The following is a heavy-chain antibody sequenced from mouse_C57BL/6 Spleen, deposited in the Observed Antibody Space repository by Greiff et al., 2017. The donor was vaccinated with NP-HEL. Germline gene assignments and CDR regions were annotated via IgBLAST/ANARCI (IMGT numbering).Heavy chain of an antibody. CDR3: ARTGTFRYYAMDY. J-gene: IGHJ4*01. D-gene: IGHD4-1*01. CDR2: IDPSDSYT. Sequence: QVQLKQPGAELVMPGASVKLSCKASGYTFTSYWMHWVKQRPGQGLEWIGEIDPSDSYTNYNQKFKGKSTLTVDKSSSTAYMQLSSLTSEDSAVYYCARTGTFRYYAMDYWGQGTSVTVSS. CDR1: GYTFTSYW. V-gene: IGHV1-69*01.